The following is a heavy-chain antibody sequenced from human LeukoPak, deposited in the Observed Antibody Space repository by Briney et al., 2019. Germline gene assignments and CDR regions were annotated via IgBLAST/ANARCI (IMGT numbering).Heavy chain of an antibody. Sequence: SETLSLTCTVSGGSISSYYWSWIRQPPGKELEWIGYIYYSGSTNYNPSLKSRVAISVDTSKNQFSLKLSSVTAADTAVYYCAREAVTTVGWGQGTLVTVSS. D-gene: IGHD4-17*01. V-gene: IGHV4-59*12. J-gene: IGHJ4*02. CDR1: GGSISSYY. CDR2: IYYSGST. CDR3: AREAVTTVG.